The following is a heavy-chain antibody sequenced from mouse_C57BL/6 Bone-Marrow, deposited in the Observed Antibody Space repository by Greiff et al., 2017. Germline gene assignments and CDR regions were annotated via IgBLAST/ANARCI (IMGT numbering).Heavy chain of an antibody. CDR2: IDPSDSET. CDR3: AREGTTVVATRYFDV. CDR1: GYTFTSYW. Sequence: QVQLQQSGAELVRPGSSVKLSCKASGYTFTSYWMHWVKQRPIQGLEWIGNIDPSDSETHYNQKFKDKATLTVDKSSSTAYMQLSSLTSEDSAVYYCAREGTTVVATRYFDVWGTGTTVTVSS. D-gene: IGHD1-1*01. J-gene: IGHJ1*03. V-gene: IGHV1-52*01.